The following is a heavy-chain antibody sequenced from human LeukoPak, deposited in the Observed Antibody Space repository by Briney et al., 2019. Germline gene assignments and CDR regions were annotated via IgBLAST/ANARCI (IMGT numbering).Heavy chain of an antibody. Sequence: PSETLSLTCAVCGGSFSGYYWSWIRQPPGKGLEWIGEINHSGSTNYNPSLKSRVTISVDTSKNQFSLKLSSVTAADTAVYYCARVMGAKAVDYWGQGTLVTVSS. V-gene: IGHV4-34*01. CDR3: ARVMGAKAVDY. J-gene: IGHJ4*02. D-gene: IGHD1-26*01. CDR2: INHSGST. CDR1: GGSFSGYY.